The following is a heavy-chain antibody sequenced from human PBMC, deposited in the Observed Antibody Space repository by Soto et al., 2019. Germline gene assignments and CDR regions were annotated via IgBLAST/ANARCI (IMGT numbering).Heavy chain of an antibody. V-gene: IGHV4-34*01. CDR3: TTDQVIVVVTADY. Sequence: SETLSLTCAVYGGSFSGYYWSWIRQPPGKGLEWIGEINHSGSTNYNPSLKSRVTISVDTSKNQFSLKLSSVTAADTAVYYCTTDQVIVVVTADYWGQGTLVTVSS. D-gene: IGHD3-22*01. CDR1: GGSFSGYY. J-gene: IGHJ4*02. CDR2: INHSGST.